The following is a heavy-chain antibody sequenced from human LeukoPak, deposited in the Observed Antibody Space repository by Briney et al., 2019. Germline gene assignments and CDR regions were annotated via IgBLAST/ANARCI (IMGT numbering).Heavy chain of an antibody. CDR1: GYTFTSYD. CDR3: ARGPQFRYCSSTSCSVLSTLLRVYYYMDV. D-gene: IGHD2-2*01. V-gene: IGHV1-8*03. Sequence: ASVKVSCKASGYTFTSYDINWVRQATGQGLEWMGWMNPNSGNTGYAQKFQGRVTITRNTSISTAYMELSSLRSEDTAVYYCARGPQFRYCSSTSCSVLSTLLRVYYYMDVWGKGTTVTVSS. CDR2: MNPNSGNT. J-gene: IGHJ6*03.